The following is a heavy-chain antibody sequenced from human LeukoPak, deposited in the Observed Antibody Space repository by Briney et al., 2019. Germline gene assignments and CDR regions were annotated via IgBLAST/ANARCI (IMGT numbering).Heavy chain of an antibody. CDR3: ARGIVRRVWFGELLRGGSRNWFDP. V-gene: IGHV1-8*01. CDR2: MNPNSGNT. Sequence: GASVKVTCKASGYTFTSYDINWVRQATGQGLEWMGWMNPNSGNTGYAQKFQGRVTMTRNTSISTAYMELSSLRSEDTAVYYCARGIVRRVWFGELLRGGSRNWFDPWGQGTLVTVSS. CDR1: GYTFTSYD. D-gene: IGHD3-10*01. J-gene: IGHJ5*02.